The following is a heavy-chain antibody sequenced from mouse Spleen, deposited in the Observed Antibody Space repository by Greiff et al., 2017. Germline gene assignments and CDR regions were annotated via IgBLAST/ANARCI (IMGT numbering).Heavy chain of an antibody. CDR3: VSFTRGYAMDY. CDR2: IRSKSNNYAT. J-gene: IGHJ4*01. CDR1: GFSFNTYA. Sequence: EVHLVESGGGLVQPKGSLKLSCAASGFSFNTYAMNWVRQAPGKGLEWVARIRSKSNNYATYYADSVKDRFTISRDDSESMLYLQMNNLKTEDTAMYYCVSFTRGYAMDYWGQGTSVTVSS. V-gene: IGHV10-1*01.